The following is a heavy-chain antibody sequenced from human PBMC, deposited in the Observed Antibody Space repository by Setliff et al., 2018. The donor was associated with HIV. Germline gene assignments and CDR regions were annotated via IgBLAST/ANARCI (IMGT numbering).Heavy chain of an antibody. CDR3: ARDDGRSLFLDY. J-gene: IGHJ4*02. CDR2: INSDGTST. CDR1: GFTFSPYW. Sequence: GGSLRLSCAASGFTFSPYWMHWVRQAPGKGLVWVSRINSDGTSTTYADSVKGRFTISRDNAKNSLYLQMSSLRADDTAIYYCARDDGRSLFLDYWGQGTLVTVSS. V-gene: IGHV3-74*03. D-gene: IGHD1-26*01.